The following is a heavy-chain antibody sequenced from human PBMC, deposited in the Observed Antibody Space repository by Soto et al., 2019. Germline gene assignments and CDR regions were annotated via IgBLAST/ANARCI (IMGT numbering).Heavy chain of an antibody. Sequence: SETLSLTCAVSGYSISSGYYWGCIRQPPGKGLEWIGSIYHSGSTYYNPSLKSRVTISVDTSKNQFSLKLSSVTAADTAVYYCAREAAGVYAMEGAFDIWGQGTMVTVS. CDR2: IYHSGST. J-gene: IGHJ3*02. CDR1: GYSISSGYY. V-gene: IGHV4-38-2*02. D-gene: IGHD2-8*01. CDR3: AREAAGVYAMEGAFDI.